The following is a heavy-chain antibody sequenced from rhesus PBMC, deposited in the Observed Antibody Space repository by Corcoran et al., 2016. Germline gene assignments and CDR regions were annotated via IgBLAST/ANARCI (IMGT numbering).Heavy chain of an antibody. J-gene: IGHJ4*01. D-gene: IGHD6-25*01. Sequence: EVQLVESGGGLVQPGGSLRLSCAASGFTFSSYWMYWVRQAPGKGLEGVSRISSDGSSTSYAESVKGRFTSSRENAKNSLYLQMNSLRAEDTAVYYCTTGGLHWGQGVLVTVSS. CDR1: GFTFSSYW. CDR2: ISSDGSST. V-gene: IGHV3-119*01. CDR3: TTGGLH.